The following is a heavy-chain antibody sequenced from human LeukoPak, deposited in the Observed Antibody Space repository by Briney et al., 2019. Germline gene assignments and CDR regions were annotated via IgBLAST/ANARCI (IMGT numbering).Heavy chain of an antibody. J-gene: IGHJ5*02. CDR2: ISVSGGT. D-gene: IGHD6-6*01. CDR1: GGSISSRY. V-gene: IGHV4-59*08. Sequence: PSETLSFTCTLSGGSISSRYWSWIRQPPGKGLEWIGSISVSGGTNYNPSLQGRVSISVGTSKIQFSLKLSSVTAADTAVYYCARWQYTISSGWFDPWGQGTLVTVSS. CDR3: ARWQYTISSGWFDP.